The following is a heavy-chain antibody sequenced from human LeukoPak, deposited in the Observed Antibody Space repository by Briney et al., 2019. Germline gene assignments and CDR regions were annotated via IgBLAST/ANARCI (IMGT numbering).Heavy chain of an antibody. V-gene: IGHV3-33*01. CDR2: IWYDGSNK. CDR3: ARDQRVWSGIAAAGTDLYYYYYGMDV. J-gene: IGHJ6*02. D-gene: IGHD6-13*01. CDR1: GFTFSSYG. Sequence: GRSLRLSCAASGFTFSSYGMHWVRQAPGKGLGWVAVIWYDGSNKYYADSVKGRFTISRDNSKNTLYLQMNSLRAEDTAVYYCARDQRVWSGIAAAGTDLYYYYYGMDVWGQGTTVTVSS.